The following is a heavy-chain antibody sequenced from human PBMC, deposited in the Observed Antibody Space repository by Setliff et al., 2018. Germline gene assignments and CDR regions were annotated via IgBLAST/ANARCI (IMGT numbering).Heavy chain of an antibody. J-gene: IGHJ1*01. CDR2: IIPFLAKA. CDR3: AHKYGDYVRYFQH. CDR1: GVTFSRYA. V-gene: IGHV1-69*10. Sequence: SVKVSCKASGVTFSRYAISWVRQAPGQGLEWMGGIIPFLAKANYAQKYQGKVTITADESTNTTYMELRTLTSVDTATYYCAHKYGDYVRYFQHWGQGTLVTVSS. D-gene: IGHD4-17*01.